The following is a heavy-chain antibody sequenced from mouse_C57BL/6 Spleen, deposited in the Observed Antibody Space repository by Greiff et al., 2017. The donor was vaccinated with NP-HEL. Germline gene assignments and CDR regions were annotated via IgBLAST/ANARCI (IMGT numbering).Heavy chain of an antibody. Sequence: VQLQQPGAELVMPGASVKLSCKASGYTFTGYWMHWVKQRPGQGLEWIGEIDPSDSYTNYNQKFKGKSTLTVDKSSSTAYMQLSSLTSEDSAVYYCARSGGDHYFDYWGQGTTLTVSS. V-gene: IGHV1-69*01. J-gene: IGHJ2*01. D-gene: IGHD3-1*01. CDR1: GYTFTGYW. CDR3: ARSGGDHYFDY. CDR2: IDPSDSYT.